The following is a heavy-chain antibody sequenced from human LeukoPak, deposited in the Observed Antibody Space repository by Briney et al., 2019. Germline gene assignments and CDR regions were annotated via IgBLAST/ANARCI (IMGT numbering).Heavy chain of an antibody. J-gene: IGHJ4*02. CDR3: AKDLETHDTSAC. D-gene: IGHD3-22*01. V-gene: IGHV3-53*01. CDR2: VYSGGNT. CDR1: GFAVSDNY. Sequence: GGSLRLSCTASGFAVSDNYMAWVRQAPGKGLEWVSVVYSGGNTYYADSVEGRFTISRDNSKNTLYLQMNSLRVEDTAVYYCAKDLETHDTSACWGQGILVTVSS.